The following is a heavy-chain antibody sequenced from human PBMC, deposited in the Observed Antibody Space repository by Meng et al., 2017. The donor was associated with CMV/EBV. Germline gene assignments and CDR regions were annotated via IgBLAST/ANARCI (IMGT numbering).Heavy chain of an antibody. D-gene: IGHD3-16*01. J-gene: IGHJ6*02. CDR1: GASITSSTYY. CDR2: IYFSGSS. Sequence: SGASITSSTYYWGWIRQPPGKGLEWIGSIYFSGSSFYNPSLKSQVTISIDTSKNQFSLKVNSVTAADTAVYYCARGLSRYYFGMDVWGQGTTVTVSS. CDR3: ARGLSRYYFGMDV. V-gene: IGHV4-39*01.